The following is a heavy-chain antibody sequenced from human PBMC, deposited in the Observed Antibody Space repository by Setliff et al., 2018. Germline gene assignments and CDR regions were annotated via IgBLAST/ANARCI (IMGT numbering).Heavy chain of an antibody. Sequence: ASVKVSCKSSGYTFTTHAMHWLRQAPGQRLEWMGWIIPDNGKTEYSEEFQDRVTSTTDTSATTAYMDLGSLRSDDMAVYYCARGYCDGIGCPAPLYYFDSWGQGTLVTVSS. J-gene: IGHJ4*02. CDR1: GYTFTTHA. CDR3: ARGYCDGIGCPAPLYYFDS. D-gene: IGHD2-21*01. CDR2: IIPDNGKT. V-gene: IGHV1-3*03.